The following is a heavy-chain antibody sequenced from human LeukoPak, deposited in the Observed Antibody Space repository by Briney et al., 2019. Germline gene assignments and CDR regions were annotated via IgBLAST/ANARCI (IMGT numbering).Heavy chain of an antibody. CDR3: ARVGSYYDFWSGPTPIDY. CDR1: GYTFTSYG. J-gene: IGHJ4*02. Sequence: ASVKVSCKASGYTFTSYGISWVRQAPGQGLEWMGWISAYNGNTNYAQKLQGRVTMTTDTSTSTVYMELRSLRSDDTAVYYCARVGSYYDFWSGPTPIDYWGQGTLVTVSS. V-gene: IGHV1-18*01. D-gene: IGHD3-3*01. CDR2: ISAYNGNT.